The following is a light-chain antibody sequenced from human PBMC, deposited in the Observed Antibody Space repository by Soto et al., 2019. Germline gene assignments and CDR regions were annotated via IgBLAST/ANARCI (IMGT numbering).Light chain of an antibody. CDR1: QNVANY. Sequence: EIVLTQAPATLSLSPGERATLSCSASQNVANYLDWYQQKPGQAPRLLIYESSNRATGIAARFSGSGSGTDFTLTISSLEPEDFAVYYCQQRSNSPQTFGQGTQVDIK. CDR2: ESS. J-gene: IGKJ1*01. V-gene: IGKV3-11*01. CDR3: QQRSNSPQT.